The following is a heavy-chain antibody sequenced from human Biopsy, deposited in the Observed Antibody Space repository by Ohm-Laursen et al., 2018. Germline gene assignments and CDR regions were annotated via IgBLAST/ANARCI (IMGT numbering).Heavy chain of an antibody. J-gene: IGHJ5*02. D-gene: IGHD2-8*01. V-gene: IGHV3-23*01. Sequence: SLRLSCSSSGFTFTNYAMSWVRQASGTGLGRVSSISASDDSKYYGDSVKGRFTISRDSSTNTLYLQMNGLRVDDTAVYYCATGPVQMVYANLRGEFASWGQGALVTVSS. CDR2: ISASDDSK. CDR1: GFTFTNYA. CDR3: ATGPVQMVYANLRGEFAS.